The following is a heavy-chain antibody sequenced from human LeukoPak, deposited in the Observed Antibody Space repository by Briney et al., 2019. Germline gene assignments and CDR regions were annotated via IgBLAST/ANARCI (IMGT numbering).Heavy chain of an antibody. CDR2: INPNSGGT. CDR1: GYTFTGYY. V-gene: IGHV1-2*06. Sequence: ASVNVSCKDSGYTFTGYYMHWVRQAPGQGLEWMGRINPNSGGTNYAQKFQGRVTMTRDTSISTAYMELSGLRSDDTAVYYCARGRVAAAGAYYFDYWGQGTLVTVSS. J-gene: IGHJ4*02. CDR3: ARGRVAAAGAYYFDY. D-gene: IGHD6-13*01.